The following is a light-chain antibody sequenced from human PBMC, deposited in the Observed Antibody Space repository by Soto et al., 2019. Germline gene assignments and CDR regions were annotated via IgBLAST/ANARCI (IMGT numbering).Light chain of an antibody. Sequence: QTVVTQETSMSVSPGGTVTLTCGSSTGTVTSGHYPYWFQQKPGQAPRTLIYDTSNKQSWTPARFSGSLLGGKAALTLSGAQPDDEADYYCLLPYRDAWVFGGGTKLTVL. CDR2: DTS. CDR1: TGTVTSGHY. CDR3: LLPYRDAWV. J-gene: IGLJ3*02. V-gene: IGLV7-46*01.